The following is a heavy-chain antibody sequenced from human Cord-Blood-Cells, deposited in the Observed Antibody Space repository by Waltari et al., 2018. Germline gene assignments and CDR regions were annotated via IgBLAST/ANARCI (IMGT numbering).Heavy chain of an antibody. CDR1: GYTLTELS. J-gene: IGHJ3*02. V-gene: IGHV1-24*01. D-gene: IGHD5-12*01. Sequence: QVQLVQSGAEVKKPGASVKVSCKVSGYTLTELSMHWVRQAPGKGLEWMGGFDPEDGETIYAQKFQGRVTMTEDTSTDTAYMGLSSLRSEDTAVYYCATDRRDGYNYGGAFDIWGQGTMVTVSS. CDR2: FDPEDGET. CDR3: ATDRRDGYNYGGAFDI.